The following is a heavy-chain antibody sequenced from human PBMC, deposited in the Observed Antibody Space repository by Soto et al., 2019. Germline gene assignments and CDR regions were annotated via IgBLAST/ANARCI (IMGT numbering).Heavy chain of an antibody. Sequence: PGGSLRLSCAASGFTFSSYEMNWVRQAPGKGLEWVSYISSSGSTIYYADSVKGRFTISRDNAKNSLYLQMNSLRAEDTAVYYCARYDSSGYPYWGQGTLVTVSS. CDR3: ARYDSSGYPY. V-gene: IGHV3-48*03. CDR2: ISSSGSTI. CDR1: GFTFSSYE. J-gene: IGHJ4*02. D-gene: IGHD3-22*01.